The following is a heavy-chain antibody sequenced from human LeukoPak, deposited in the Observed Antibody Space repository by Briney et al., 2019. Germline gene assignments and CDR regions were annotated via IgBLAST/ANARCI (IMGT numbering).Heavy chain of an antibody. CDR1: GFTFSSYS. CDR2: ISCSSSFI. Sequence: GGSLRLSCAASGFTFSSYSIHWVRQAPGKGLEWVSSISCSSSFIYYADSVKGRFTISRDNSNSTLYLQMDSLRGDDAAVYYCAKAVGSISWSFDYWGQGTLVTVSS. CDR3: AKAVGSISWSFDY. D-gene: IGHD6-13*01. V-gene: IGHV3-21*01. J-gene: IGHJ4*02.